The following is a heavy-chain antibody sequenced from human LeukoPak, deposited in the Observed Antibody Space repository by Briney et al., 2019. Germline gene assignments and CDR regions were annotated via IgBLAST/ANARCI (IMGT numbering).Heavy chain of an antibody. V-gene: IGHV4-59*12. J-gene: IGHJ3*02. Sequence: SETLSLTCTVSGGSISSYYWSWIRQPPGKGLEWIGYIYYSGSTNYNPSLKSRVTISVDTSKNEFSLKLSSVTAADTAVYYCARGRYCSADICSGGDAFDIWGQGTMVSVSS. D-gene: IGHD2-15*01. CDR3: ARGRYCSADICSGGDAFDI. CDR2: IYYSGST. CDR1: GGSISSYY.